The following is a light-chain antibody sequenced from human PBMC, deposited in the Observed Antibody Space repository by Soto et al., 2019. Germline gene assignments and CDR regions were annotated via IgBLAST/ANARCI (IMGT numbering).Light chain of an antibody. J-gene: IGLJ2*01. V-gene: IGLV2-14*01. CDR1: SSDVGGYNY. CDR2: DVS. CDR3: SSYTSSRTLV. Sequence: QSALTQPASVSGSPGQSITISCTGTSSDVGGYNYVSWYQQHPGKAPKLMIYDVSNRPSGASNRFSGSKSGNTASLTISGLQAEDEADYYCSSYTSSRTLVFGGGTKLTVL.